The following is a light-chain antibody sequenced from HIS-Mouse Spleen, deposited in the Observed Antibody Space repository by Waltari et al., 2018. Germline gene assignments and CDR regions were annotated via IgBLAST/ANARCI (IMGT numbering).Light chain of an antibody. CDR3: QVWDSSSDHYV. J-gene: IGLJ1*01. Sequence: SYVLTQPPSVSVAPGTTARITCGRNNIGSKSVHWYQQKPGQAPERFSGSNSGNTATLTISRVEAGDEADYYCQVWDSSSDHYVFGTGTKVTVL. CDR1: NIGSKS. V-gene: IGLV3-21*04.